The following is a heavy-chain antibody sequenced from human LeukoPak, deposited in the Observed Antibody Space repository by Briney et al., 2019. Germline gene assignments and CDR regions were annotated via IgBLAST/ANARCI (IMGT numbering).Heavy chain of an antibody. CDR1: GGSISSSSYY. CDR3: ARGAQQLVLYWFDP. D-gene: IGHD6-13*01. CDR2: IYYSGST. V-gene: IGHV4-39*07. J-gene: IGHJ5*02. Sequence: PSETLSLTCTVSGGSISSSSYYWGWIRQPPGKGLEWIGSIYYSGSTYYNPSLKSRVTISVDTSKNQFSLKLSSVTAAGTAVYYCARGAQQLVLYWFDPWGQGTLVTVSS.